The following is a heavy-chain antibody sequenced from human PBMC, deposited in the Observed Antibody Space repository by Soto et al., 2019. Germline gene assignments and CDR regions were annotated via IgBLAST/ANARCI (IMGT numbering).Heavy chain of an antibody. CDR2: IWYDGSNK. J-gene: IGHJ5*02. D-gene: IGHD5-12*01. CDR3: ARDGGLRRASYNWFDP. V-gene: IGHV3-33*01. CDR1: GFTFSSYG. Sequence: GGSLRLSCAASGFTFSSYGMHWVRQAPGKGLEWVAVIWYDGSNKYYADSVKGRFTISRDNSKNTLYLQMNSLRAEDTAVYYCARDGGLRRASYNWFDPWGQGTLVTVSS.